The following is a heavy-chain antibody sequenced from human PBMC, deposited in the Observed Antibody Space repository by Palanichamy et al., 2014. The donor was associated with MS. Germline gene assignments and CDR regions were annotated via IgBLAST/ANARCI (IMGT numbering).Heavy chain of an antibody. CDR2: IYYSGST. Sequence: QLQESGPGLVKPSETLSLTCTVSGGSISSYYWSWIRQPPGKGLEWIGYIYYSGSTNYNPSLKSRVTISVDTSKNQFSLKLSSVTAADTAVYYCARVGQLVLFDYWGQGTLVTVSS. J-gene: IGHJ4*02. V-gene: IGHV4-59*01. CDR1: GGSISSYY. D-gene: IGHD6-6*01. CDR3: ARVGQLVLFDY.